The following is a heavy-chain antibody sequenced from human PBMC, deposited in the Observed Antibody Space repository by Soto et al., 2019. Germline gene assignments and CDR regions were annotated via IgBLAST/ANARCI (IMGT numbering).Heavy chain of an antibody. CDR3: ARVVAARPLYFDY. D-gene: IGHD6-6*01. V-gene: IGHV4-30-4*01. J-gene: IGHJ4*02. Sequence: SETLSLTCTVSGGSISSGDYYWSWIRQPPGKGLEWIGYIYYSGSTYYNPSLKSRVTISVDTSKNQFSLKLSSVTAADTAVYYCARVVAARPLYFDYWGQGTLVTVSS. CDR1: GGSISSGDYY. CDR2: IYYSGST.